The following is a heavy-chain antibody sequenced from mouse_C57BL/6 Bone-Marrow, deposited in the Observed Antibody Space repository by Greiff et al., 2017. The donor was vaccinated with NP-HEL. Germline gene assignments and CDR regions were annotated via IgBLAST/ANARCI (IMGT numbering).Heavy chain of an antibody. D-gene: IGHD1-1*01. Sequence: QVQLQQPGAELVMPGASVKLSCKASGYTFTSYWMHWVKQRPGQGLEWIGEIDPSDSSTNYNQKFKGKSTLTVDKSSSTAYMQLSSLTSEDSAVYYCARSRYYGSSWYFDVWGTGTTVTVSS. V-gene: IGHV1-69*01. J-gene: IGHJ1*03. CDR1: GYTFTSYW. CDR2: IDPSDSST. CDR3: ARSRYYGSSWYFDV.